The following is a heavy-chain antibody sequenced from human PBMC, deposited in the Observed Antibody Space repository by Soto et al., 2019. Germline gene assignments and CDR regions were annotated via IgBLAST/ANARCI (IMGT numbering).Heavy chain of an antibody. J-gene: IGHJ4*02. CDR2: VTHSGNN. CDR3: ARHADDGRGRDY. CDR1: GGSVSNTNYD. D-gene: IGHD2-15*01. V-gene: IGHV4-39*01. Sequence: PSETLSLTCTVSGGSVSNTNYDWGWIRQPPGKGLEWIGSVTHSGNNYFNPSFKSRVAISIDTSRNQFSLRLSSVTATDTAVYFCARHADDGRGRDYWGQGALVTVSS.